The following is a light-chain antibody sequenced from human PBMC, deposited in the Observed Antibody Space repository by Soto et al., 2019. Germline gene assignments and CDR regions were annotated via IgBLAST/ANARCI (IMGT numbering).Light chain of an antibody. J-gene: IGKJ1*01. CDR1: QSVSSSY. CDR2: GAF. CDR3: QQYNNWPWT. Sequence: EIVLTQSPGTLSLSPGERATLSCRASQSVSSSYLAWYQQKPGQAPRLLIYGAFNRATGIPARFSGSGSGTEFTLTISSLQSEDFAVYYCQQYNNWPWTFGQGTKVDNK. V-gene: IGKV3D-15*01.